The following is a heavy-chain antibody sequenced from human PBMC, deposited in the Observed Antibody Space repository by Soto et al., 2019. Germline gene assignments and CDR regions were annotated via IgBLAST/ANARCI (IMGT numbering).Heavy chain of an antibody. Sequence: QVQLVQSGAEVKKPGASVKVSCKASGYTFTSYGISWVRQAPGQGLEWMGWISAYNGNTNYAQKLQGRVTMTTDTSTSTAYMELRSLRSDVTAVYYCARDPVYCSGGSCYREGAFDIWGQGTMVTVSS. V-gene: IGHV1-18*01. J-gene: IGHJ3*02. CDR2: ISAYNGNT. CDR1: GYTFTSYG. D-gene: IGHD2-15*01. CDR3: ARDPVYCSGGSCYREGAFDI.